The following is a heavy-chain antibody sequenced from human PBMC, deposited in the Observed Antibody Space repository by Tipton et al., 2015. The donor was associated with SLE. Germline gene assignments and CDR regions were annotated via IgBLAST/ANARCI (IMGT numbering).Heavy chain of an antibody. D-gene: IGHD2-15*01. CDR3: ARGGVVAATDDAFDI. J-gene: IGHJ3*02. Sequence: SPSFQGHVTISADKSISTAYLQWSSLKASDTAMYYCARGGVVAATDDAFDIWGQGTMVTVSS. V-gene: IGHV5-10-1*01.